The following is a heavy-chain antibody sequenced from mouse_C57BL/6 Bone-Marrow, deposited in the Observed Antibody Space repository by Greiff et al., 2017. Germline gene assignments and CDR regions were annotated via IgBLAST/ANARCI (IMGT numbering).Heavy chain of an antibody. CDR3: ARGDYYDSSYWFAY. Sequence: QVQLQQSGAELARPGASVKLSCKASGYTFTSYGISWVKQRTGQGLEWIGEIYPRSGNTYYNEKFKGKATLTADKSSSTAYMELRSLTSEDSAVYFYARGDYYDSSYWFAYWGQGTLVTVSA. V-gene: IGHV1-81*01. D-gene: IGHD1-1*01. CDR1: GYTFTSYG. CDR2: IYPRSGNT. J-gene: IGHJ3*01.